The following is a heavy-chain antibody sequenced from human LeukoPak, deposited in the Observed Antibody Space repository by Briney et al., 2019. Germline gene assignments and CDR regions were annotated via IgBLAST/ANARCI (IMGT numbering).Heavy chain of an antibody. D-gene: IGHD2-2*01. Sequence: GGSLRLSCAASGFTFSDYSMNWVRQAPGKGLEWVSSISAGSNYIYYGDSVKGRFTISRDNAKNSLYLQMSSLRAEDTAVYYCERYCSSTSCSSGFDYWGQGTLVTVSS. CDR3: ERYCSSTSCSSGFDY. CDR1: GFTFSDYS. CDR2: ISAGSNYI. V-gene: IGHV3-21*04. J-gene: IGHJ4*02.